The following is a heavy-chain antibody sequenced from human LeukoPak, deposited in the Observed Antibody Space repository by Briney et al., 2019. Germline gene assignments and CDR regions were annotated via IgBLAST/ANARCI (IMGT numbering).Heavy chain of an antibody. CDR2: IGSGGGDT. D-gene: IGHD2-15*01. V-gene: IGHV3-23*01. Sequence: PGGSLRLSCAVSGFTFSSSTMYWVRQAPGKGLEWVSAIGSGGGDTYYADSVQGRFTISRDNPTNTLYLQMNSLRAEDTAVYYCARDLVGSLIDYWGQGTLVTVSS. CDR3: ARDLVGSLIDY. J-gene: IGHJ4*02. CDR1: GFTFSSST.